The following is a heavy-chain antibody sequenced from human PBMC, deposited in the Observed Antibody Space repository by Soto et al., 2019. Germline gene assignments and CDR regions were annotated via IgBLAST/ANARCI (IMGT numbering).Heavy chain of an antibody. CDR1: GFTFSSYS. D-gene: IGHD2-21*02. Sequence: EVQLVESGGGLVKPGGSLRLSCAASGFTFSSYSMNWVRQAPGKGLEWVSSISSSSSYIYYEDSVKGRFTISRDNAKNSMYLQMNSLRAEDTAVYYCARHLLGDIEVLTAMDFDYWGQGTLVTVSS. J-gene: IGHJ4*02. CDR2: ISSSSSYI. CDR3: ARHLLGDIEVLTAMDFDY. V-gene: IGHV3-21*01.